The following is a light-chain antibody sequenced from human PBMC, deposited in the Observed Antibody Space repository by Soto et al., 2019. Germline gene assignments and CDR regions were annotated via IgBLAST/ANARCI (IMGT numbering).Light chain of an antibody. CDR2: GAS. Sequence: EMVLTQSPGTLASSPGQRATLSCRASQSVTSSYLAWYQQKPGQAPRLLIYGASTRATGIPDRFSGSGSGTDFPFTISSLESEDFAVYFCQQYGSSPLTFGGGTKVEIK. CDR1: QSVTSSY. J-gene: IGKJ4*01. V-gene: IGKV3-20*01. CDR3: QQYGSSPLT.